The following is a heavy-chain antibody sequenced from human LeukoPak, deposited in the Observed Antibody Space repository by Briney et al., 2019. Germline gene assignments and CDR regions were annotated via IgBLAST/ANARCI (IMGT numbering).Heavy chain of an antibody. D-gene: IGHD6-19*01. Sequence: GRSLRLSRAASGFTFSDYYMSSIRQDPGKGRESLSYISSSGSTIYYADSVKGRFTISRDNAKNSLYLQMNSLRAEDTAVYYCARDLEAVAGYFDYWGQGTLVTVSS. CDR3: ARDLEAVAGYFDY. J-gene: IGHJ4*02. CDR1: GFTFSDYY. V-gene: IGHV3-11*01. CDR2: ISSSGSTI.